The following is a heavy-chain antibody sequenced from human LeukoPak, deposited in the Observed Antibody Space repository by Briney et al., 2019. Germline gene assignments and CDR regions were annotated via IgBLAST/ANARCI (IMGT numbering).Heavy chain of an antibody. Sequence: PSETLSLTCTVSGGSISSYYWSWIRQPPGKGLGWIGYIYYSGSTNYNPSLKSRVTISVDTSKNQFSLKLSSVTAADTAVYYCARVGRYCSSTSCYTYYYYYMDVWGKGTTVTVSS. D-gene: IGHD2-2*02. CDR3: ARVGRYCSSTSCYTYYYYYMDV. V-gene: IGHV4-59*01. CDR1: GGSISSYY. CDR2: IYYSGST. J-gene: IGHJ6*03.